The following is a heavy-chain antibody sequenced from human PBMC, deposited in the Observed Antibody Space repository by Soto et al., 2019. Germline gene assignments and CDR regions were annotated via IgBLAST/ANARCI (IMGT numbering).Heavy chain of an antibody. D-gene: IGHD6-13*01. Sequence: QVQLVQSGAEVKKPGSSVKVSCKASGGTFSSYAISWVRQAPGQGLEWMGGIIPIFGTANYAQKFQGRVTITADESTSTAYMELSSLRSEDTAVYYCARDLGHPDQYSSSWYGIEYYYYGMDVWGQGTTVTVSS. V-gene: IGHV1-69*01. CDR3: ARDLGHPDQYSSSWYGIEYYYYGMDV. CDR2: IIPIFGTA. CDR1: GGTFSSYA. J-gene: IGHJ6*02.